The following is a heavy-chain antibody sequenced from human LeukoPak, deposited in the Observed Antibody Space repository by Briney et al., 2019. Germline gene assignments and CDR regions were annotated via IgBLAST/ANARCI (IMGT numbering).Heavy chain of an antibody. CDR2: ISGSSNYI. Sequence: PGGSLRLSCVASGFTFSDYSMSWVRQAPGKGLEWVSYISGSSNYINYADSVKGRFTISRDNAKTSVYLQMNSLRAEDTAVYYCAREPSGWYVDYWGQGTLVTVSS. J-gene: IGHJ4*02. V-gene: IGHV3-21*01. CDR3: AREPSGWYVDY. CDR1: GFTFSDYS. D-gene: IGHD6-19*01.